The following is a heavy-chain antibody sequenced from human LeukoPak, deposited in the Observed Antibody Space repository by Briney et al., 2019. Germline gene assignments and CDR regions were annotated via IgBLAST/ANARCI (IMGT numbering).Heavy chain of an antibody. J-gene: IGHJ3*02. CDR1: GFSFDDYG. CDR2: ITWNSVTT. CDR3: AKDCTVDIVDDAIDI. D-gene: IGHD5-12*01. V-gene: IGHV3-9*01. Sequence: GGSLRLSCAASGFSFDDYGMHWVRQPPGKGLEWVSGITWNSVTTGYADSVKGRFTISRDKAKESMYLQMTSLRVEDTALYYCAKDCTVDIVDDAIDIWGQGTMVTVFS.